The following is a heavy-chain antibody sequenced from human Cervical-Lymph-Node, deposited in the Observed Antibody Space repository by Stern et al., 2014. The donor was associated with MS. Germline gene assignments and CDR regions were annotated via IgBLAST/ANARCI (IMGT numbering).Heavy chain of an antibody. CDR2: VDPKDVAT. J-gene: IGHJ5*02. CDR3: TSRNFGP. Sequence: EVQLEESGAEVKEPGATVKISCKVSGYTFIDYYLHWVRQAPGKGLEWMGFVDPKDVATKLSESFQDRFTITADTSIATAYMDLSGLRSEDTAIYYCTSRNFGPWGQGTLVTVSS. CDR1: GYTFIDYY. V-gene: IGHV1-69-2*01.